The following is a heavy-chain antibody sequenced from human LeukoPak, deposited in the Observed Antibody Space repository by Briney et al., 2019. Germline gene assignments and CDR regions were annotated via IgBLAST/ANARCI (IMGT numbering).Heavy chain of an antibody. CDR3: ARLYGYHPSYYYYYMDV. D-gene: IGHD5-18*01. J-gene: IGHJ6*03. Sequence: SETLSLTCAVYGGPFSGYYWSWIRQPPGKGLEWIGEINHSGSTNYNPSLKSRVTISVDTSKNQFSLKLSSVTAADTAVYYCARLYGYHPSYYYYYMDVWGRGTTVTVSS. CDR1: GGPFSGYY. V-gene: IGHV4-34*01. CDR2: INHSGST.